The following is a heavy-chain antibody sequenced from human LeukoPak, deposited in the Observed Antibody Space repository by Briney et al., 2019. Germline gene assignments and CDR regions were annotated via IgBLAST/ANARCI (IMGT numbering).Heavy chain of an antibody. D-gene: IGHD6-19*01. CDR3: AREVKSQWPVLERAFDI. CDR2: ISAYNGNT. J-gene: IGHJ3*02. V-gene: IGHV1-18*01. CDR1: GYTFTSYG. Sequence: ASVKVSCKASGYTFTSYGISWVRQAPGQGLEWMGWISAYNGNTNYAQKLQGRVTMTTDTSTSTAYMELRSLRSDDTAVYYCAREVKSQWPVLERAFDIWGQGTMVTVSS.